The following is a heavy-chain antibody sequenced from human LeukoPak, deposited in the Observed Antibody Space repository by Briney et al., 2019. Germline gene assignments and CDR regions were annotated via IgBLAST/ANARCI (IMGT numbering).Heavy chain of an antibody. J-gene: IGHJ4*02. V-gene: IGHV3-23*01. CDR1: GFTFNPYA. D-gene: IGHD6-19*01. Sequence: GGSLRLSCAASGFTFNPYAMSWVRQAPGKGLEWVAGTGGVGDRTYYADSVKGRFTISRDNSKDTLFLQMNSLKADDTAVYYCAKASRQAAVASPLDYWGQGTLVTVSS. CDR2: TGGVGDRT. CDR3: AKASRQAAVASPLDY.